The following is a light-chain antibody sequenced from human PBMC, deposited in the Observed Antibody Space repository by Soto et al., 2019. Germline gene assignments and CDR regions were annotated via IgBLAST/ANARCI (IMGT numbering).Light chain of an antibody. J-gene: IGKJ1*01. Sequence: EIVLTQSPATLSLSPGERATLSCRASQNVANYLEWYQQKPGQAPRRLIYESSNGATGIPARFSGSGSGTDSTLTIFSLEPEDFAAYYCQQRSNWPPKFGQGTKVDI. CDR1: QNVANY. V-gene: IGKV3-11*01. CDR3: QQRSNWPPK. CDR2: ESS.